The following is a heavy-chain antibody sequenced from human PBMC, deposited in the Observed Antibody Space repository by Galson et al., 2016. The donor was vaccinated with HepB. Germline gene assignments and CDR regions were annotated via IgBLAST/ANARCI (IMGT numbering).Heavy chain of an antibody. V-gene: IGHV3-23*05. CDR2: ISSNGDET. J-gene: IGHJ4*02. CDR3: AKRPSGPGGPFDY. D-gene: IGHD3-10*01. Sequence: SLRLSCAASGFTFSSCAMSWVRQAPGKGLEWVSSISSNGDETYYADSVKGRFAISRDNSESTLHLQMSSLGAEDTAVYYCAKRPSGPGGPFDYGGQGNLVIVSS. CDR1: GFTFSSCA.